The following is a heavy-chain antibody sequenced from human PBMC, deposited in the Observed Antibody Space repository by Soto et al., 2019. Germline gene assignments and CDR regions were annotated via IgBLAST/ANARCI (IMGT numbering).Heavy chain of an antibody. CDR3: ARGLDYYDSSGPGSD. CDR2: INAGNGNT. Sequence: ASVKVSCKASVYTFTSYAMHWVRQAPGQRLEWMGWINAGNGNTKYSQKFQGRVTITRDTSASTAYMELSSLRSEDTAVYYCARGLDYYDSSGPGSDWGQGTLVTVSS. V-gene: IGHV1-3*01. J-gene: IGHJ4*02. CDR1: VYTFTSYA. D-gene: IGHD3-22*01.